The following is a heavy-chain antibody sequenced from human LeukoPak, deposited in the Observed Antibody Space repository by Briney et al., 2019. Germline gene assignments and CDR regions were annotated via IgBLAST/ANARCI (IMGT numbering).Heavy chain of an antibody. V-gene: IGHV1-18*01. CDR1: GGTFTSYG. CDR3: ASLGDYGSGSYYFDY. CDR2: ISAYNGNT. J-gene: IGHJ4*02. D-gene: IGHD3-10*01. Sequence: ASVKVSSKASGGTFTSYGISWVRQAPGQGLEWMGWISAYNGNTNYAQKLQGRVTMTTDTSTSTAYMELRSLRSDDTAVYYCASLGDYGSGSYYFDYWGEGTLVTVSS.